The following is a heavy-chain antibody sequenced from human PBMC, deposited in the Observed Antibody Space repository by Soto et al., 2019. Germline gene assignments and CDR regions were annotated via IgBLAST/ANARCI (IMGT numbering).Heavy chain of an antibody. CDR2: ISSSSSTI. V-gene: IGHV3-48*01. J-gene: IGHJ6*03. D-gene: IGHD2-2*02. CDR3: ARGGAYCSSTSCNSAYYYYYMDV. CDR1: GFTFSSYS. Sequence: VQLVESGGGLVQPGGSLRLSCAASGFTFSSYSMNWVRQAPGKGLEWVSYISSSSSTIYYADSVKGRFTISRDNAKNSLYLQMNSLRAEDTAVYYCARGGAYCSSTSCNSAYYYYYMDVWGKGTTVTVSS.